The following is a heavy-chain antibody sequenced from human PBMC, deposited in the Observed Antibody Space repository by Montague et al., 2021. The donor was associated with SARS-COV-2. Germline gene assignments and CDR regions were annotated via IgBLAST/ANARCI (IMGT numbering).Heavy chain of an antibody. Sequence: SETLSLTCAVSGGSFSRYCWGWIRQPAGKGLEWIGEISQSGNTKYNPSLQSRVSISLDTSRNQFSLKVSSVTAADTAIYYCARLGDGIVPSPILGLGPYYSFYYMDVWGKGTTVTVSS. V-gene: IGHV4-34*01. CDR3: ARLGDGIVPSPILGLGPYYSFYYMDV. CDR1: GGSFSRYC. J-gene: IGHJ6*03. CDR2: ISQSGNT. D-gene: IGHD2-2*02.